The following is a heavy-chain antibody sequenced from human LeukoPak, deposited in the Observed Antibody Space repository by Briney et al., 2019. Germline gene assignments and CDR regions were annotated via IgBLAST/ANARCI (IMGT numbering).Heavy chain of an antibody. CDR3: ARAGGRGRVDY. J-gene: IGHJ4*02. Sequence: PSETLSLTCTVSGGSISSYYWSWLRQPPGNGLEWIGYIYCSGSTNYNPSLKSRVTISVDTSKNQFSLKLSSVTAADTAVYYCARAGGRGRVDYWGQGTLVTVSS. CDR2: IYCSGST. D-gene: IGHD1-26*01. CDR1: GGSISSYY. V-gene: IGHV4-59*01.